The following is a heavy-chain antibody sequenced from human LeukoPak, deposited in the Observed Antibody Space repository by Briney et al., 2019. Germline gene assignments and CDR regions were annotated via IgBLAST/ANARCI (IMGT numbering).Heavy chain of an antibody. CDR3: ARDRRDSSGWYFSFYYMDV. CDR1: GFTFSSYA. Sequence: GGSLRLSCAASGFTFSSYAMSWVRQAPGTGLEWVANIKQDESERYYVDSVKGRFTISRDNAKNSVLLQMNSLRAEDTAVYYCARDRRDSSGWYFSFYYMDVWGKGTTVTVSS. J-gene: IGHJ6*03. CDR2: IKQDESER. D-gene: IGHD6-19*01. V-gene: IGHV3-7*01.